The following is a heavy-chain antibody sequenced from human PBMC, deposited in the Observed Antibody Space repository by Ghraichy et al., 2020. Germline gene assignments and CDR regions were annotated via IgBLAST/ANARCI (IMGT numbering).Heavy chain of an antibody. J-gene: IGHJ4*02. CDR1: GGSINDSNYS. CDR2: IYYSGST. D-gene: IGHD3-3*01. CDR3: ARRVDFWSGYFDY. V-gene: IGHV4-39*01. Sequence: SETLSLTCTVSGGSINDSNYSWDWIRQPPGKGLEWIASIYYSGSTDYNPSLKSRFTISVDTSKNQFSLKVTSVSAADTAVYYCARRVDFWSGYFDYWGQGTLVTVSS.